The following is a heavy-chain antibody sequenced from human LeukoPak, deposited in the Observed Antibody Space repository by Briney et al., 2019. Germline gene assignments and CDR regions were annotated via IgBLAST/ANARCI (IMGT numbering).Heavy chain of an antibody. Sequence: ASVKVSCKVSGYTLTELSMHWVRQAPGKGLEWMGGFDPEDGETIYAQKFQGRVTLTEDTSTDTAYMELSSLRSADTAMYYCAINAYCSSNSCWGNYYYYYMDVWGKGTTVTVSS. CDR3: AINAYCSSNSCWGNYYYYYMDV. CDR2: FDPEDGET. D-gene: IGHD2-2*01. J-gene: IGHJ6*03. CDR1: GYTLTELS. V-gene: IGHV1-24*01.